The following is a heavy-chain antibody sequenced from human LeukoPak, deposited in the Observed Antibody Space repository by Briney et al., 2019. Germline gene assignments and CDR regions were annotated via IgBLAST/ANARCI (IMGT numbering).Heavy chain of an antibody. CDR3: ARGGAQWLDFDY. D-gene: IGHD6-19*01. Sequence: GGSLRLSCAASGFTFSSYGMHWVRQAPGKGLEWVAVIWYDGSNKYYADSVKGRFTISRDNSKNTLYLQMNSLRAEDTAVYYCARGGAQWLDFDYWGQGTLVTVSS. J-gene: IGHJ4*02. CDR1: GFTFSSYG. CDR2: IWYDGSNK. V-gene: IGHV3-33*01.